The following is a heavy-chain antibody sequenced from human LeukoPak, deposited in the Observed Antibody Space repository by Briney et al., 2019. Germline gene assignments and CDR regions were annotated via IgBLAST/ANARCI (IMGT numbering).Heavy chain of an antibody. CDR1: GGISHPYA. V-gene: IGHV1-69*13. J-gene: IGHJ4*02. CDR3: ARGNGTYTPSDH. Sequence: SVKVSCKASGGISHPYAIAWLRQAPGQGLEWMGGITPLVSTTVYARQLQGRVTFTADEATRTVYMELRSLSSDDTAVYYCARGNGTYTPSDHWGQGTLVTVSS. CDR2: ITPLVSTT. D-gene: IGHD1-26*01.